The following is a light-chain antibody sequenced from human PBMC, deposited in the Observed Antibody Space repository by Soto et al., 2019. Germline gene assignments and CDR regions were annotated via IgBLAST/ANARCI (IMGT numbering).Light chain of an antibody. CDR3: QQLNSYPL. Sequence: IPLTQSPSSLSASVGDRVTITCRASQGISSYLAWYQQKPGKAPKLLIYAASTLQSGVPSMFSGSVSGTDFTLTISSLQPEDFATYYCQQLNSYPLFGGGTKVEIK. CDR2: AAS. CDR1: QGISSY. J-gene: IGKJ4*01. V-gene: IGKV1-9*01.